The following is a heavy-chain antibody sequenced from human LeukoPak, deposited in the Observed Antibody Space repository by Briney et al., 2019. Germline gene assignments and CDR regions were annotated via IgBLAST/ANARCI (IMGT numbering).Heavy chain of an antibody. Sequence: GGSLRLSCAASGFTFSSYGMHWVRQAPGKGLEWVAVISYDGSNKYYADSVKGRFTISRDNSKNTVYLQMNSLRAEDTAVYYCAKDFFQLPQAYFDCWGQGSLVTVSS. CDR1: GFTFSSYG. J-gene: IGHJ4*02. CDR2: ISYDGSNK. V-gene: IGHV3-30*18. CDR3: AKDFFQLPQAYFDC. D-gene: IGHD2-2*01.